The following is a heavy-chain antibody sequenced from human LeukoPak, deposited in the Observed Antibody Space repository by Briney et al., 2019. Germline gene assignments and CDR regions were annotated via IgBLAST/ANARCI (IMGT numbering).Heavy chain of an antibody. V-gene: IGHV5-51*01. Sequence: GESLKISCKGYIYSFTSYWIGWVRQMPGKGLEWMGIINPADFDTRYSPSFQGQVTISTDKSISTAYLQWSSLKASDTAMYYCARLGDYGMDVWGQGTTVAVSS. CDR3: ARLGDYGMDV. J-gene: IGHJ6*02. CDR2: INPADFDT. CDR1: IYSFTSYW.